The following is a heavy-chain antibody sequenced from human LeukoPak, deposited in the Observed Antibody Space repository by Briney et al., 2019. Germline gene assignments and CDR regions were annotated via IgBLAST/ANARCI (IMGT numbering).Heavy chain of an antibody. J-gene: IGHJ6*02. CDR1: GGSISSSSYY. V-gene: IGHV4-39*07. CDR2: IYYSGST. Sequence: SETLSLTCTVSGGSISSSSYYWGWIRQPPGKGLERIGSIYYSGSTYYNPSLKSRVTISVDTSKNQFSLKLTSVTAADTAVYYCTRDFFDYGGDSGDYYYYGMDVWGQGTTVTVSS. D-gene: IGHD4-23*01. CDR3: TRDFFDYGGDSGDYYYYGMDV.